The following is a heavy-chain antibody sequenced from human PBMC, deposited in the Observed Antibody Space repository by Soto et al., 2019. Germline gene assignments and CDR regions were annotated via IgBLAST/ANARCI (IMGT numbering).Heavy chain of an antibody. V-gene: IGHV4-61*01. CDR2: IYYSGST. J-gene: IGHJ6*02. CDR1: GGSVSSGSYY. CDR3: ARDEVVVVAANHYYGMDV. D-gene: IGHD2-15*01. Sequence: SETLSLTCTVSGGSVSSGSYYWSWIRQPPGKGLEWIGYIYYSGSTNYNPSLKSRVTISVDTSKNQFSLKLSSVTAADTAVYYCARDEVVVVAANHYYGMDVWGQGTTVTVSS.